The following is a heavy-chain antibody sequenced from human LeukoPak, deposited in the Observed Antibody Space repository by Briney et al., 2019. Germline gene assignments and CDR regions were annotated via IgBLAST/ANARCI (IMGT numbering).Heavy chain of an antibody. CDR3: ARTVTPPREVDY. J-gene: IGHJ4*02. CDR2: IYPGDSDT. CDR1: GYSFTSYW. D-gene: IGHD4-11*01. V-gene: IGHV5-51*01. Sequence: GESLKISCKGSGYSFTSYWIGWVRQMRGKGRGWMGIIYPGDSDTRYSPSLQGQVTISADKSISTAYLQWSSLKASDTAMYYCARTVTPPREVDYWGQGTLVTVSS.